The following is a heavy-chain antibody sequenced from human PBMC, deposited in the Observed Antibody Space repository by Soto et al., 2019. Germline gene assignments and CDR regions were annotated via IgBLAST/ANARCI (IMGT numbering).Heavy chain of an antibody. D-gene: IGHD1-1*01. Sequence: GASVKVSCKASGYTFSDYYIHWVRQAPGQGLEWMGWINPNSGGTKYAPKFQGGVTMTRDTSITTAYMELGRLRSGDTAVYYCAREPATAKPEGVDFWGQGTLVTVSS. J-gene: IGHJ4*02. CDR1: GYTFSDYY. V-gene: IGHV1-2*02. CDR3: AREPATAKPEGVDF. CDR2: INPNSGGT.